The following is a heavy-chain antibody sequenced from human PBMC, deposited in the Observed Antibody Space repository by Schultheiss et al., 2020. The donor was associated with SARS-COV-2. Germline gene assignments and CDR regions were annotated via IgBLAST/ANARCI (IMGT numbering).Heavy chain of an antibody. CDR3: ARDNGLEPDY. CDR2: ISGSGGST. V-gene: IGHV3-11*04. D-gene: IGHD3-16*01. J-gene: IGHJ4*02. Sequence: GGSLRLSCAASGFTFSDYYMSWIRQAPGKGLEWVSAISGSGGSTYYADSVKGRFTISRDNAKNSLYLQMNSLRAEDTAVYYCARDNGLEPDYWGQGTLVTVSS. CDR1: GFTFSDYY.